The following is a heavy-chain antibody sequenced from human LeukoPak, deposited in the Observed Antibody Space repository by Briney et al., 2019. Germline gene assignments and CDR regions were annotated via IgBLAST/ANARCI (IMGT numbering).Heavy chain of an antibody. Sequence: SQTLSLTRTVSGGSISSGGYYWSWIRQHPGKGLEWIGYIYYSGSTYYNPSLKSRVTISVDTSKNQFSLKLSSVTAADTAVYYCAREGTVAAAAPGWFDPWGQGTLVTVSS. D-gene: IGHD6-13*01. CDR1: GGSISSGGYY. CDR2: IYYSGST. J-gene: IGHJ5*02. V-gene: IGHV4-31*03. CDR3: AREGTVAAAAPGWFDP.